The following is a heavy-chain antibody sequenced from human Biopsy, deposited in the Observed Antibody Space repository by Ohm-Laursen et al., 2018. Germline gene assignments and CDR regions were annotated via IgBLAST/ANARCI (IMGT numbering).Heavy chain of an antibody. V-gene: IGHV4-59*12. J-gene: IGHJ1*01. CDR1: GGSISGYY. CDR3: ARSIDYGNSYFQY. Sequence: GTLSLTCTVSGGSISGYYWTWIRQSPGKGLEWIGYIYYHNGRSSYNPSLKSRVTMSVDTSQNQFSLNLNSVTAADTAVYFCARSIDYGNSYFQYWGQGILVTVSS. CDR2: IYYHNGRS. D-gene: IGHD4/OR15-4a*01.